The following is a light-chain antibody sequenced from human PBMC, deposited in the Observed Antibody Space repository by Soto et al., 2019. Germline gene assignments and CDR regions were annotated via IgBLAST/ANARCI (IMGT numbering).Light chain of an antibody. CDR2: GAS. J-gene: IGKJ2*01. CDR1: QSVSIN. V-gene: IGKV3-15*01. CDR3: QQSYSTPLMYT. Sequence: EIVMTQSPATLSVSPGERATLSCRASQSVSINLAWYQQKPGQAPRLLIYGASTRATGIPARFSGSGSGTEFTLTISSLQPEDFATYYCQQSYSTPLMYTFGQGTKLEIK.